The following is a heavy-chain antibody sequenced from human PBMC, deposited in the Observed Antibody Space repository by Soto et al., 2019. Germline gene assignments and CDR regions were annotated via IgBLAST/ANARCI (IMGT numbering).Heavy chain of an antibody. CDR2: ISAYNGNT. V-gene: IGHV1-18*01. J-gene: IGHJ6*02. D-gene: IGHD6-13*01. CDR1: GYTFTSYG. Sequence: QVQLVQSGAEVKKPGASVKVSCKASGYTFTSYGISWVRQAPGQGLEWMGWISAYNGNTNYAQKLQGRVTMTTDTSTSTAYMELRSLRSDDTAVYYCARVGGSSSWYSETPYYYGMDVWGQGTTVTVSS. CDR3: ARVGGSSSWYSETPYYYGMDV.